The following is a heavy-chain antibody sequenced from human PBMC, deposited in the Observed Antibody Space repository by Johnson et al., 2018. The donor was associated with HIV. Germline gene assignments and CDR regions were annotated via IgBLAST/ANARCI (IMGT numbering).Heavy chain of an antibody. CDR2: IWYDGSNK. J-gene: IGHJ3*02. Sequence: QVQLVESGGGVVQPGRSLRLSCTAYGFTFSSYGMHWVRQAPGKGLEWVAVIWYDGSNKYYEDSVKGRFTISRDNSKNTLHLQMNNVRAEDTAIYYCARSDSGYDAFDIWGQGTMVSVSS. V-gene: IGHV3-33*01. CDR1: GFTFSSYG. CDR3: ARSDSGYDAFDI. D-gene: IGHD5-12*01.